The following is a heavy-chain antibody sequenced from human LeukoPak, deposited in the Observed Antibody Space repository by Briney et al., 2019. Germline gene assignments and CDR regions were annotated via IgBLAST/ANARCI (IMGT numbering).Heavy chain of an antibody. V-gene: IGHV3-30*18. D-gene: IGHD6-13*01. CDR2: ISYDGSNK. CDR1: GFTFSSYD. CDR3: AKDLSPFSSWVGNFHYYGMDV. Sequence: GGSLRLSCAASGFTFSSYDMSWVRQAPGKGLEWVAVISYDGSNKYYADSVKGRFTISRDNSKNTLYLQMNSLRAEDTAVYYCAKDLSPFSSWVGNFHYYGMDVWGQGTTVTVSS. J-gene: IGHJ6*02.